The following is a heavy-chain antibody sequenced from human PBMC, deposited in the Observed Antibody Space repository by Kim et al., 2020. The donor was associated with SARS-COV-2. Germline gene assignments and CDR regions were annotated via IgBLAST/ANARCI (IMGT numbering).Heavy chain of an antibody. V-gene: IGHV3-7*01. CDR2: IKEDGSEK. J-gene: IGHJ4*02. CDR3: GRGSGDWGDY. CDR1: RFTFTNYW. D-gene: IGHD7-27*01. Sequence: GGSLRLSCAASRFTFTNYWMNWVRQAPGNGLEWVANIKEDGSEKYYVDSVKGRFTISRDNAKNSLYLQMNSLRAEDTAVYYCGRGSGDWGDYWSQGTLVTVSS.